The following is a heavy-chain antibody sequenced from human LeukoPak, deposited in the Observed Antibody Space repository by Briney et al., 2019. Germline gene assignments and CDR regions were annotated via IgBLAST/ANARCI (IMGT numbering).Heavy chain of an antibody. Sequence: SETLSLTFAVTVGSYRGYYWNWIRQAPGKGLERIGQINHNGSTNYNPTLKSRFTLSVHTSKNQFSLKLNSMTAADTAVYYCARSWCLKRVVVMGAATHYFDSWGQGTLVTVS. D-gene: IGHD2-15*01. CDR1: VGSYRGYY. V-gene: IGHV4-34*01. J-gene: IGHJ4*02. CDR3: ARSWCLKRVVVMGAATHYFDS. CDR2: INHNGST.